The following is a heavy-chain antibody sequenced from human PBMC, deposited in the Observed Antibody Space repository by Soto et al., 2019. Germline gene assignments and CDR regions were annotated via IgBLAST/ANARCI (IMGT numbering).Heavy chain of an antibody. Sequence: GGSLRLSCAASGFTFSSYAMSWVRQAPGKGLEWVSAISGSGGSTYYADSVKGRFTISRDNSKNTLYLQMNSLRAEDTAVYYCAKGGIVVVPAAIFAYYFDYWGQGTLVTVSS. CDR2: ISGSGGST. CDR1: GFTFSSYA. V-gene: IGHV3-23*01. CDR3: AKGGIVVVPAAIFAYYFDY. D-gene: IGHD2-2*01. J-gene: IGHJ4*02.